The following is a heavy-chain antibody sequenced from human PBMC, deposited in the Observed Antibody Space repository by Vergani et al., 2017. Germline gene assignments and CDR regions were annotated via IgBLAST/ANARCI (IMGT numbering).Heavy chain of an antibody. D-gene: IGHD3-22*01. V-gene: IGHV1-69*11. J-gene: IGHJ6*03. CDR1: GGTFSSYA. Sequence: QVQLVQSGAEVKKPGSSVKVSCKASGGTFSSYAISWVRQAPGQGLEWMGRIIPILGTANYAQKFQGRVTITAGESTSTAYMELSSLRSEDTAVYYCAREEYYDSSGYYSLYYYYYMDVWGKGTTVTVSS. CDR2: IIPILGTA. CDR3: AREEYYDSSGYYSLYYYYYMDV.